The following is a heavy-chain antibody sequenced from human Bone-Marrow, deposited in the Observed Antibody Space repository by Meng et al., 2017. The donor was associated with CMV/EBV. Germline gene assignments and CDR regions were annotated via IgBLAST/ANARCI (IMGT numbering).Heavy chain of an antibody. D-gene: IGHD1-26*01. J-gene: IGHJ4*02. CDR2: ISRSGGT. CDR3: AGGSRAAWELLAN. CDR1: GGSFGEYH. V-gene: IGHV4-34*01. Sequence: GSLRLSCAVFGGSFGEYHWAWIRQPPGKGLEWIGEISRSGGTAYNPSLNDRVSISQDTSKIQSSLKVISVTAADTGVYYCAGGSRAAWELLANWGPGTLVTVSS.